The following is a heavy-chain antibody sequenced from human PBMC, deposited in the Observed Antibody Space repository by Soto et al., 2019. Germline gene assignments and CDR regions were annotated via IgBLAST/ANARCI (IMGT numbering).Heavy chain of an antibody. CDR3: ARDGWYYDILTGYRYNWFDP. V-gene: IGHV4-30-4*01. CDR1: GGSISSGDYY. CDR2: IYYSGST. D-gene: IGHD3-9*01. Sequence: QVQLQESGPGLVKPSQTLSLTCTVSGGSISSGDYYWSWIRQPPGKGLEWIGYIYYSGSTYYNPSLKSRVTISVDTSKNQFSLKLSSVTAADTAAYYCARDGWYYDILTGYRYNWFDPWGQGTLVTVSS. J-gene: IGHJ5*02.